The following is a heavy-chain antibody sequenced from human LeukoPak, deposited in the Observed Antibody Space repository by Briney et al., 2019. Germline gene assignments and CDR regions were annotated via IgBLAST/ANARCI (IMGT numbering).Heavy chain of an antibody. V-gene: IGHV3-74*01. J-gene: IGHJ4*02. CDR2: INSDGKTT. CDR3: ARDYPPD. CDR1: GFTFSNSW. Sequence: PGGSLRLSCAASGFTFSNSWMHWVRQAPGKGLVWVSRINSDGKTTTYADSMKGRFTISRDNAENTLYLQMNSLSAEDTAVYYCARDYPPDWGQGTLVTVSA.